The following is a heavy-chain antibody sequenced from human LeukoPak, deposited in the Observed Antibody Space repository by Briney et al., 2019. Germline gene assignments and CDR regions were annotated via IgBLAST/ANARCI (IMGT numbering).Heavy chain of an antibody. CDR3: ARVQEDILTGYYGLAFDI. J-gene: IGHJ3*02. CDR2: IYYSGST. Sequence: SQTLSLTCTVSGGSISSGGYSWSWIRQHPGKGLEWIGYIYYSGSTYYNPSLKSRVTISVDTSKNQFSLKLSSVTAADTAVYYCARVQEDILTGYYGLAFDIWGQGTMVTVSS. CDR1: GGSISSGGYS. D-gene: IGHD3-9*01. V-gene: IGHV4-31*03.